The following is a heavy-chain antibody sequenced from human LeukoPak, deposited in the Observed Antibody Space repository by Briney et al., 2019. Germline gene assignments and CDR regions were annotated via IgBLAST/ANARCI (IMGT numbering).Heavy chain of an antibody. CDR1: GFTFDDYA. Sequence: GGSLRLSCAASGFTFDDYAMHWVRQAPGKGLEWVSGISWNSGSIGYADSVKGRFTISRDNAKNSLYLQMNSLRAEDMALYYCAKDRGAYSSGWIDYWGQGTLVTVSS. CDR2: ISWNSGSI. J-gene: IGHJ4*02. D-gene: IGHD6-19*01. CDR3: AKDRGAYSSGWIDY. V-gene: IGHV3-9*03.